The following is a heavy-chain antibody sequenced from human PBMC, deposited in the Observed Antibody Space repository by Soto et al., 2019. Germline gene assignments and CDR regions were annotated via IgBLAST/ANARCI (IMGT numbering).Heavy chain of an antibody. CDR1: GFTCSSYD. V-gene: IGHV3-13*01. D-gene: IGHD3-3*01. CDR3: ARGGPYYDFWSGSRPRHYYYYAMDV. CDR2: IGTAGDT. Sequence: PGVSLRLSCAASGFTCSSYDMHWFRQATGTGLEWVSAIGTAGDTYYPGSVKGRFTISRENAKNSLYLQMNSLRAGDTAVYYCARGGPYYDFWSGSRPRHYYYYAMDVWGQGTTVTVSS. J-gene: IGHJ6*02.